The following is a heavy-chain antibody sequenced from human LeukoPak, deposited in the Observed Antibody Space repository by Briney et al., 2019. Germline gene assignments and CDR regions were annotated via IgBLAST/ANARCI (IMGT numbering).Heavy chain of an antibody. V-gene: IGHV1-3*03. CDR2: IIAGNGDT. J-gene: IGHJ4*02. Sequence: ASVKVSCKASGYTFTDYAIHWVRQAPGQSLEWTGWIIAGNGDTKYAHEFRGRVTITRDTSATTAYLVLSTLRSEDMAVYYCARSQYLPYFDSWGQGTLVTVSS. D-gene: IGHD2-2*02. CDR1: GYTFTDYA. CDR3: ARSQYLPYFDS.